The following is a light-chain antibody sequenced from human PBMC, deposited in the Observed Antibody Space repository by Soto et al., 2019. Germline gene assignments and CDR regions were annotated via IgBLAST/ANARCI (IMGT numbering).Light chain of an antibody. J-gene: IGLJ1*01. CDR1: NTDVGQDNS. Sequence: QSVLPQPASVSGSRGQSITISCVGRNTDVGQDNSVSWYQQGPGKAPKLLIFEVTNRPSGVSSRFSGSRSANTASLTISGLQPDDEVDYFCVSYTDTDTLVFGTGTKAPS. V-gene: IGLV2-14*01. CDR2: EVT. CDR3: VSYTDTDTLV.